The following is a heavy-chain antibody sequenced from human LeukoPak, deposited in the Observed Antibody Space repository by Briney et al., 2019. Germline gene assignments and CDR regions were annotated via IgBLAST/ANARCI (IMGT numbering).Heavy chain of an antibody. J-gene: IGHJ4*02. CDR3: AKGPLRGTAAAIDY. V-gene: IGHV3-30*18. CDR1: GLTFNNYG. CDR2: ILYDGRNK. D-gene: IGHD2-2*01. Sequence: GGSLRLSCAASGLTFNNYGMHWVRQAPGKGLEWVAVILYDGRNKHYPDSVKGRFTISRDISTDTLWLQMDSLRTEDTAVYYCAKGPLRGTAAAIDYWGQGTLVTVSS.